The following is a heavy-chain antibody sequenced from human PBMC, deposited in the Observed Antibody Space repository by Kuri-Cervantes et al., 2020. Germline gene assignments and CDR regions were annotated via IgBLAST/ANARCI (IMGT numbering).Heavy chain of an antibody. D-gene: IGHD2-2*01. CDR1: GYTFTSYD. V-gene: IGHV1-8*01. J-gene: IGHJ4*02. CDR2: MNPNSGNT. Sequence: ASVKVSCKASGYTFTSYDSNWVRQATGQGLEWMGWMNPNSGNTGYAQKFQGRVTMTRNTSINTAYMELSSLRSDDTAVYYCARWVYDIVVVPAAMSVDYWGQGTLVTVSS. CDR3: ARWVYDIVVVPAAMSVDY.